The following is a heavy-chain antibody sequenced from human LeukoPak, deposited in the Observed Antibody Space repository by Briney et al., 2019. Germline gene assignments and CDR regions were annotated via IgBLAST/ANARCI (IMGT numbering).Heavy chain of an antibody. CDR3: AKTPPVWFGELLSPDYFDY. J-gene: IGHJ4*02. Sequence: GGSLRLSCAASGFTFTDSYMTWVRQAPGKGLEWLSYISGSGGSTYYADSVKGRFTISRDNSKNTLYLQMNSLRAEDTAVYYCAKTPPVWFGELLSPDYFDYWGQGTLVTVSS. CDR2: ISGSGGST. V-gene: IGHV3-23*01. D-gene: IGHD3-10*01. CDR1: GFTFTDSY.